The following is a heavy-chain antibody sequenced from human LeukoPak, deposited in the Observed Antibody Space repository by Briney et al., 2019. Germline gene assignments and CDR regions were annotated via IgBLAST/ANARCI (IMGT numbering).Heavy chain of an antibody. V-gene: IGHV4-34*01. D-gene: IGHD6-13*01. Sequence: SETLSLTCAVYDGSLSGYYWSWIRQPPGKGLEWIGEINHSGSTNYNPSLESRVTISVDTSKNQVSLKLTSVTAADTAVYYCARDQFYSSSGNWFDPWGQGTLVTVSS. CDR2: INHSGST. J-gene: IGHJ5*02. CDR1: DGSLSGYY. CDR3: ARDQFYSSSGNWFDP.